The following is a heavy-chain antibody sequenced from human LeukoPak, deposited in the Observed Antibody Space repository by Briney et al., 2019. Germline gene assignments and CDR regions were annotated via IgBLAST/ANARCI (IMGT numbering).Heavy chain of an antibody. V-gene: IGHV4-4*02. D-gene: IGHD2/OR15-2a*01. Sequence: PSGTLSLIAGAPGGSTSSINWWPWVRQPPGKGLEWIGEVHLDGRTNYNPSLQSRLTMSVDFSENHISLKLTSVTAADTAVYYCAREGGPFRPLDYSGQGTLVTVSS. CDR1: GGSTSSINW. CDR3: AREGGPFRPLDY. CDR2: VHLDGRT. J-gene: IGHJ4*02.